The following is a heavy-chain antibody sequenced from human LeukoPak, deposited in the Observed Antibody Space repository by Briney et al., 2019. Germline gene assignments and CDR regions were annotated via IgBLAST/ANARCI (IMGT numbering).Heavy chain of an antibody. CDR1: GFTFDDYA. V-gene: IGHV3-9*01. D-gene: IGHD5-12*01. J-gene: IGHJ4*02. Sequence: GGSLRLSRAASGFTFDDYAMHWVRQAPGKGLEWVSGISRNSGSIGYADSVRGRFTISRDNAKNSLYLQMNSLRAEDTALYFCAKDRDYDSILYYFDYWGQGTLVTVSS. CDR3: AKDRDYDSILYYFDY. CDR2: ISRNSGSI.